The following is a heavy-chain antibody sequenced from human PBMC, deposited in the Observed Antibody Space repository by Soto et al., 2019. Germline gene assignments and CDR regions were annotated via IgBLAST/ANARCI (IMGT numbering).Heavy chain of an antibody. J-gene: IGHJ4*02. CDR2: IYWDDNK. Sequence: QISLKESGPTVVKPTQTLTLTCTFSGFSLTTYGEGVAWIRQPPGKALEWLALIYWDDNKRYSPSLRTRLTITKETSKNPVVVTMTDTDPEDTGTYFCAHRPGTGRYDFWGQGILVTVSS. D-gene: IGHD3-10*01. CDR3: AHRPGTGRYDF. V-gene: IGHV2-5*02. CDR1: GFSLTTYGEG.